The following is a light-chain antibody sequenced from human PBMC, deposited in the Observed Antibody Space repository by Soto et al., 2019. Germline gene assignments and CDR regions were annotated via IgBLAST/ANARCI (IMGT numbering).Light chain of an antibody. CDR3: QVWDSSSDHVV. CDR2: YHS. CDR1: NIGSKS. J-gene: IGLJ2*01. Sequence: SYELTQPPSLSVAPGKTARITCGGNNIGSKSVHWYQQKPGQAPVLVIYYHSDRPSGIPERFSGSNSGNTATLTISRVEAGDEADYYCQVWDSSSDHVVFGGGTKVTVL. V-gene: IGLV3-21*04.